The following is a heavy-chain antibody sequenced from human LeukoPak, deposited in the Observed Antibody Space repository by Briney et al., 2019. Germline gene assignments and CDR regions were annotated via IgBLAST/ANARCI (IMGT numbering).Heavy chain of an antibody. CDR3: ARDRGIAAAGPWFDP. D-gene: IGHD6-13*01. J-gene: IGHJ5*02. Sequence: GGSLRLSCAASGFTFDDYGMSWVRQAPGKGLEWVSGINWNGGSTGYADSVKGRFTISRDNAKNSLYLQMNSLRAEDTALYHCARDRGIAAAGPWFDPWGQGTLVTVSS. V-gene: IGHV3-20*01. CDR2: INWNGGST. CDR1: GFTFDDYG.